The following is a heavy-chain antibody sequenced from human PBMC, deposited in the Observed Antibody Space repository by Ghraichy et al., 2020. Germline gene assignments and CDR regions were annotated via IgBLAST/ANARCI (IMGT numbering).Heavy chain of an antibody. V-gene: IGHV3-23*01. Sequence: GESLNISCAASGFTMSSYAMSWDRQAPGKGLEWVSIMSATGGNTYYADSVKGRFTISRDTSKNTLFLQMNSLRAEDTAIYYCAKDRSGNYWGYYFDYWGQGTLVTVSS. CDR2: MSATGGNT. CDR1: GFTMSSYA. D-gene: IGHD1-26*01. J-gene: IGHJ4*02. CDR3: AKDRSGNYWGYYFDY.